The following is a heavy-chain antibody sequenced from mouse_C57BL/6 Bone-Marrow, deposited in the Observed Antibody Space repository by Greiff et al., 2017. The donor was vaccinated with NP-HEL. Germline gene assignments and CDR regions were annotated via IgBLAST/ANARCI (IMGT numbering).Heavy chain of an antibody. CDR1: GYTFTDYE. CDR2: IDPETGGT. V-gene: IGHV1-15*01. D-gene: IGHD2-2*01. CDR3: TRLRRVHYFDY. J-gene: IGHJ2*01. Sequence: VQLQQSGAELVRPGASVTLSCKASGYTFTDYEMHWVKQTPVHGLEWIGAIDPETGGTAYNQKFKGKAILTADKSSSTAYMELRSLTSEDSAVYYCTRLRRVHYFDYWGQGTTLTVSS.